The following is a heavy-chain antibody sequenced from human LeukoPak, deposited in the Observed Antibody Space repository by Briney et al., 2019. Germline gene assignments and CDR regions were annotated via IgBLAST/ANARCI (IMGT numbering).Heavy chain of an antibody. Sequence: ASVKVSCQASGCTFTNYAIHWVRQAPGQRLEWMGWINADNGNTKYSQKFQGRVTITRDTSASTVYMELSSLRSEDTTVYYCARSPRGTYELHYWGQGTLVTVSS. D-gene: IGHD2-15*01. CDR2: INADNGNT. CDR1: GCTFTNYA. CDR3: ARSPRGTYELHY. J-gene: IGHJ4*02. V-gene: IGHV1-3*01.